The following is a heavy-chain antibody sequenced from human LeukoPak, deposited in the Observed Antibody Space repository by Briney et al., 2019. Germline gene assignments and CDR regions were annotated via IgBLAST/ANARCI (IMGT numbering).Heavy chain of an antibody. D-gene: IGHD3-22*01. J-gene: IGHJ4*02. Sequence: GGSLRLSCAASGFTFSTYTIHWVRQVPGKGLMWVSRINNDGRSTTYADSVKGRFTISRDNAKDTLYLQMNSLTAEDTAVYYCASDGGGSSGYYWGLGYWGQGTLVTVSS. CDR3: ASDGGGSSGYYWGLGY. V-gene: IGHV3-74*03. CDR2: INNDGRST. CDR1: GFTFSTYT.